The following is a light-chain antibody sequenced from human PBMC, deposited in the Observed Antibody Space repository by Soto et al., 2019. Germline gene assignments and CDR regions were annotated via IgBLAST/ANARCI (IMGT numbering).Light chain of an antibody. CDR3: AAWYASLTGLV. J-gene: IGLJ1*01. CDR2: GNS. CDR1: SSNIGASYD. Sequence: QSVLTQPPSVSGAPGQRVTISCTGSSSNIGASYDVHWYQQLPGTAPKLLIFGNSNRPSGVPDRFSGSKSGTSASLAITGLQDADEAAYYCAAWYASLTGLVFGTGTKLTVL. V-gene: IGLV1-40*01.